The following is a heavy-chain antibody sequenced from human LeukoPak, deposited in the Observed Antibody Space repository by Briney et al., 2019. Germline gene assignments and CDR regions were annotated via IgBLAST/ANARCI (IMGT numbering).Heavy chain of an antibody. J-gene: IGHJ4*02. CDR1: GVSISNHY. D-gene: IGHD2-15*01. Sequence: SETLSLTCTVSGVSISNHYSSWIRQPPGKGLEWIGYIYYTGSTNYNPSLKSRVTISEDTSKNQVSLKLSSVTAADTAVYYCVRHSRVVAFDYWVQGNLVTVSS. V-gene: IGHV4-59*08. CDR3: VRHSRVVAFDY. CDR2: IYYTGST.